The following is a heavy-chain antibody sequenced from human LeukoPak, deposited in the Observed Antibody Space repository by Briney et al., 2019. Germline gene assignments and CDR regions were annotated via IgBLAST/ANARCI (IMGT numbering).Heavy chain of an antibody. CDR2: IYYSGST. D-gene: IGHD6-19*01. J-gene: IGHJ4*02. CDR1: RGSISSSNYN. V-gene: IGHV4-39*01. Sequence: PSETLSLTCTISRGSISSSNYNWDWIRQPPRKTMERIGSIYYSGSTYYNLSLKSRVTISVDTSKNQFSLRLNSVTAADTAVYYCARRISGWYVEFDYWGQGTLVTVSS. CDR3: ARRISGWYVEFDY.